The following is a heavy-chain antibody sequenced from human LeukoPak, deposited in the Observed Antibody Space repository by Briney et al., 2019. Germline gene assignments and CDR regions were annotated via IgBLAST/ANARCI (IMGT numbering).Heavy chain of an antibody. V-gene: IGHV4-34*01. Sequence: SETLSLTCAVYGGSFSGYYWSWIRQPPGKGLEWIGEINHSGSTNYNPSLKSRVTISLDTSKNQFYLKLSSVTAADTAVYYCASEYRPGYRGGFDPWGQGTLVTVSS. J-gene: IGHJ5*02. CDR3: ASEYRPGYRGGFDP. CDR1: GGSFSGYY. D-gene: IGHD5-12*01. CDR2: INHSGST.